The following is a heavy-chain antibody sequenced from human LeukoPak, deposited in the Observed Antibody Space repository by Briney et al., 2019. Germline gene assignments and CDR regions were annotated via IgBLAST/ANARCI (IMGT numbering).Heavy chain of an antibody. D-gene: IGHD6-6*01. V-gene: IGHV1-69*13. CDR3: ARLSSIAARGEWFDP. Sequence: SVKVSCKASGGTFSSYAISWVRQAPGQGLEWMGGIIPIFGTANYAQKFQGRVTITADESTSTAYLELSGLRSEDTAVYYCARLSSIAARGEWFDPWGQGTLVTVSS. CDR2: IIPIFGTA. J-gene: IGHJ5*02. CDR1: GGTFSSYA.